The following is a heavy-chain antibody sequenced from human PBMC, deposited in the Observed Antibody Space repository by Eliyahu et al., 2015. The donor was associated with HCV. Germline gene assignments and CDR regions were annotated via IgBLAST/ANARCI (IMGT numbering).Heavy chain of an antibody. CDR2: IDVANGNT. CDR1: GYTFSTYV. J-gene: IGHJ4*02. D-gene: IGHD2/OR15-2a*01. Sequence: QVQLVQSGAEVKKPGASVSVSCKASGYTFSTYVMHWVRQAPGQRLEWMGWIDVANGNTKYSQKFQGRVTISRDTSASTAYMEVRSLRSEDTAVYYCARDYFPSRTTFIVGDLGDCWGQGTLVTVSS. CDR3: ARDYFPSRTTFIVGDLGDC. V-gene: IGHV1-3*01.